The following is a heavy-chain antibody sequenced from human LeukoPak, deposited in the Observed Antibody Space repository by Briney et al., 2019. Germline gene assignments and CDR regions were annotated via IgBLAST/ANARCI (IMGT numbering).Heavy chain of an antibody. D-gene: IGHD3-10*01. Sequence: GGSLRLSCAASGFTFSSYSMNWVRQAPGKGLEWVSSISSSSSYIYYADSVKGRFTISRDNAKNSLYLQMNSLRAEDTAVYYCARGIITMVRGSPVAEYFQHWGQGTLVTVSS. CDR3: ARGIITMVRGSPVAEYFQH. J-gene: IGHJ1*01. CDR2: ISSSSSYI. V-gene: IGHV3-21*01. CDR1: GFTFSSYS.